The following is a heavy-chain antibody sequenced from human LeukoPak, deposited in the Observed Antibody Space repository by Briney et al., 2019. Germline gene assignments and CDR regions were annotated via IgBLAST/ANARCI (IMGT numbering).Heavy chain of an antibody. J-gene: IGHJ4*02. D-gene: IGHD1-14*01. CDR2: TDGNNK. CDR3: AKDLIAGSPGYFDH. V-gene: IGHV3-30*14. Sequence: GGSLRLSCVASGFAFTTYAVHWVRQAPGKGLEWVAVTDGNNKFYADSVMGRFTISSDKSTNTLYLQMNSLRPEDTAVYYCAKDLIAGSPGYFDHWGQGTLVTVSS. CDR1: GFAFTTYA.